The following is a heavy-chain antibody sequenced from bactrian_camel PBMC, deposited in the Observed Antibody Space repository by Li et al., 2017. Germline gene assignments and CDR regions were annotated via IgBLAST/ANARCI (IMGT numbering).Heavy chain of an antibody. D-gene: IGHD2*01. V-gene: IGHV3S65*01. CDR3: AADGPACNMRVVVTAKPRDFDY. J-gene: IGHJ4*01. Sequence: VESGGGSVRPGGSLRLSCTASALILGDYSVGWFRQAPGKEREGVSCITRSGVTTYYADSVKGRFTISRDNAYNTVWLQMKNLKPEDTATYYCAADGPACNMRVVVTAKPRDFDYWGQGTQVTVS. CDR2: ITRSGVTT. CDR1: ALILGDYS.